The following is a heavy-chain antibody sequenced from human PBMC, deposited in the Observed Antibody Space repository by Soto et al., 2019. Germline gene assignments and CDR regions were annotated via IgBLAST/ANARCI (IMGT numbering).Heavy chain of an antibody. CDR2: ISGSGGST. Sequence: GGSLRLSCAASGFTFSSYAMTWVRQAPGKGLEWVSAISGSGGSTYYADSVKGQFTISRDNSKNTLYPQMNSLRAEDTAVYYCAKGLYSGSYFDYWGQGTLVTVSS. V-gene: IGHV3-23*01. D-gene: IGHD1-26*01. J-gene: IGHJ4*02. CDR3: AKGLYSGSYFDY. CDR1: GFTFSSYA.